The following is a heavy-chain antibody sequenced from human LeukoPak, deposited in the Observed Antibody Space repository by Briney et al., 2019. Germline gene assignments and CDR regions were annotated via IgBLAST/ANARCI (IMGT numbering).Heavy chain of an antibody. J-gene: IGHJ6*02. Sequence: GGSLRLSCAASGFTFSSYAMSWVRQAPGKGLEWVSAISGSGGSTYYADSVKGRFTISRDNSKNTLYLQMNSLRAEDTAVYYCAKDQPEAFGTAGVLGYYGMDVWGQGTTVTVSS. CDR1: GFTFSSYA. D-gene: IGHD3-10*01. CDR3: AKDQPEAFGTAGVLGYYGMDV. V-gene: IGHV3-23*01. CDR2: ISGSGGST.